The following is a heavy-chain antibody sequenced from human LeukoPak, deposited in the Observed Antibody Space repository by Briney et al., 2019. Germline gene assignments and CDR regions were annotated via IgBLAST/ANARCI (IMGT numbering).Heavy chain of an antibody. CDR1: GYTFTGYY. J-gene: IGHJ4*02. D-gene: IGHD4-17*01. CDR2: INPNSGGT. V-gene: IGHV1-2*02. CDR3: ARDLSGWLTTVTDLDY. Sequence: ASVKVSRKASGYTFTGYYMHWVRQAPGQGLEWMGWINPNSGGTNYAQKFQGRVTMTRDTSISTAYMELSRLRSDDTAVYYCARDLSGWLTTVTDLDYWGQGTLVTVSS.